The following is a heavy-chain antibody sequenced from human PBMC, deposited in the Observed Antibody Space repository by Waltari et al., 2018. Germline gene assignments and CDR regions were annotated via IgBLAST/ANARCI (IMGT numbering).Heavy chain of an antibody. D-gene: IGHD2-21*02. V-gene: IGHV4-39*01. Sequence: QLQLQESGPGLVKPSETLSLTCTVSGGSISTTTYYWGWIRQPPGKGLEWIGSISYSGSTSYNPAPHSRGTRSVNTSKNQFSLKLNSVTAADTAVYYCARQATDTYYYYYMDVWGKGTTVTVSS. CDR2: ISYSGST. J-gene: IGHJ6*03. CDR3: ARQATDTYYYYYMDV. CDR1: GGSISTTTYY.